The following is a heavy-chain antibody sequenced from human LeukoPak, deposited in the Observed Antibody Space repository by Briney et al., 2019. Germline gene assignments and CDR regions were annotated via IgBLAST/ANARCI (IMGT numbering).Heavy chain of an antibody. CDR2: IYYSGST. V-gene: IGHV4-59*11. CDR1: GGSISSHY. D-gene: IGHD1-26*01. Sequence: SSETLSLTCTVSGGSISSHYWSWIRQLPGKGLEWMAYIYYSGSTYYNPSLKSRVSISVDTSKYQFSLKLSSVTAADSALYYCARGGSYWVYWGQGTLVTVSS. CDR3: ARGGSYWVY. J-gene: IGHJ4*02.